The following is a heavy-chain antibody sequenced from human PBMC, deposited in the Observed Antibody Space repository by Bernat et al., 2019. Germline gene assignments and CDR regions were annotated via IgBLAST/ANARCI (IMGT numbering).Heavy chain of an antibody. CDR2: INHSGST. V-gene: IGHV4-34*01. J-gene: IGHJ4*02. CDR3: ARCGVRGVRYMTTVTFLDY. CDR1: GGSFSGYY. Sequence: QVQLQQWGAGLLKPSETLSLTCAVYGGSFSGYYWSWIRQPPGKGLEWIGEINHSGSTNYNPSLKSRVTISVDTSKNQFSLELSSVTAADTAVYYCARCGVRGVRYMTTVTFLDYWGQRTLVTVSS. D-gene: IGHD4-17*01.